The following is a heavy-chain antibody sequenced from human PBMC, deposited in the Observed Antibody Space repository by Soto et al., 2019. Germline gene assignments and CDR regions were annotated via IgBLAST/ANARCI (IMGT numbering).Heavy chain of an antibody. V-gene: IGHV3-30*18. Sequence: GGSLRLSCAASGFTFSSYGMHWVRQAPGKGLEWVAVISYDGSNKYYADSVKGRFTISRDNSKSTLYLQMNSLRAEGTAVYYSEKGLKRSGVSTDSWGQGT. D-gene: IGHD2-8*01. CDR1: GFTFSSYG. J-gene: IGHJ4*02. CDR3: EKGLKRSGVSTDS. CDR2: ISYDGSNK.